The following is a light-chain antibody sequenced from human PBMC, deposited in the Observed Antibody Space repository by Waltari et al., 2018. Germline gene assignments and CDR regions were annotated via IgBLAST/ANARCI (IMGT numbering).Light chain of an antibody. CDR2: SDK. V-gene: IGLV1-47*01. CDR3: AAWDDSLNHWV. CDR1: NSNIETNY. J-gene: IGLJ3*02. Sequence: QSVLTQTPSASETPGQRVTISCSGSNSNIETNYAYWYQQLPGTAPKLLIYSDKQRPSGVPDRISGSRSGTAASLAISGLRSEDEGDYYCAAWDDSLNHWVFGGGTKVTV.